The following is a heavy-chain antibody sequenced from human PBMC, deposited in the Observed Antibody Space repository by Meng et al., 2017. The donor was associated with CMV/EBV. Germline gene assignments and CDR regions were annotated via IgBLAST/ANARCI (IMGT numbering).Heavy chain of an antibody. CDR1: GFTFSSYS. V-gene: IGHV3-21*01. J-gene: IGHJ6*02. D-gene: IGHD3-22*01. CDR3: ARHPFGSHVYDSSGYGMDV. Sequence: GESLKISCAASGFTFSSYSMNWVRQAPGKGLEWVSSISSSSSYIYYADSVKGRFTISRDNAKNSLYLQMNSLRAEDTAVYYCARHPFGSHVYDSSGYGMDVWGQGTTVTVSS. CDR2: ISSSSSYI.